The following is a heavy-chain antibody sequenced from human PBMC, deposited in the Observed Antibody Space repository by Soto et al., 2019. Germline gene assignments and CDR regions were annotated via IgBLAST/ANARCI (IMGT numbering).Heavy chain of an antibody. CDR3: ARDRGAVTGQYFDY. V-gene: IGHV3-11*05. Sequence: QVQLEESGGGLVKPGGSLRLSCAASGFTFSAYYMSWIRQAPGKGLSYISYISSSGTSANYADSVKGRFTISRDNAKNSLYLQMSSLRAEATAVYYCARDRGAVTGQYFDYLGQGALVTVSS. CDR1: GFTFSAYY. J-gene: IGHJ4*02. D-gene: IGHD6-19*01. CDR2: ISSSGTSA.